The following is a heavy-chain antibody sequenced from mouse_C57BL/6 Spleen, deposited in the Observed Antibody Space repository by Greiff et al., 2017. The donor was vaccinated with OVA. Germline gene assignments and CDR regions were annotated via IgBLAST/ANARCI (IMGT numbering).Heavy chain of an antibody. J-gene: IGHJ2*01. CDR1: GYSITSGYY. CDR3: ARDRYYSNVYFDY. CDR2: ISYDGSN. Sequence: EVKLQQSGPGLVKPSQSLSLTCSVTGYSITSGYYWNWIRQFPGNKLEWMGYISYDGSNNYNPSLKNRISITRDTSKNQFFLKLNSVTTEDTATYYCARDRYYSNVYFDYWGQGTTLTVSS. D-gene: IGHD2-12*01. V-gene: IGHV3-6*01.